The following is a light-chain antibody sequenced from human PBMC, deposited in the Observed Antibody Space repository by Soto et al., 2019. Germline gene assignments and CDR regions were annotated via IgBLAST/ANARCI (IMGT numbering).Light chain of an antibody. Sequence: DIQMTQSPSSLSASVGDRVTITCRASQGIRNDLLGWYQQKPGKAPKCLIYVVSSLQSGVPSRFSGSGSGTQFTLTVRGLQPEDFATYCCLQHDTYPLTFGQGTKLEIK. J-gene: IGKJ1*01. CDR3: LQHDTYPLT. CDR2: VVS. V-gene: IGKV1-17*01. CDR1: QGIRND.